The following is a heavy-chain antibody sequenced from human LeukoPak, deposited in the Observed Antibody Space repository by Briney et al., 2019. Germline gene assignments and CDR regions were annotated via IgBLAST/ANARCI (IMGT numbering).Heavy chain of an antibody. J-gene: IGHJ4*02. CDR1: GFTFSNYA. Sequence: GGSLRLSCAASGFTFSNYAMHWVRQAPGKGLEWVAVISYDGSNKYYEDSAKVRFTISRDNSKNTLYLQMNSLRAKDTAVYFCADFDYGGQGTLVTVSS. V-gene: IGHV3-30-3*01. CDR2: ISYDGSNK. CDR3: ADFDY.